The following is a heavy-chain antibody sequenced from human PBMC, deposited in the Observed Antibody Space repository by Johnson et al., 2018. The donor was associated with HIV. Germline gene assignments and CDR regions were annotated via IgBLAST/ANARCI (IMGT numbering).Heavy chain of an antibody. CDR2: ISYDGSNK. CDR3: ARDIRESFGSYDSSGSGLGAFDI. D-gene: IGHD3-22*01. J-gene: IGHJ3*02. V-gene: IGHV3-30*03. Sequence: VQLVESGGGVVQPGRSLRLSCAASGFTFSNYGMHWVRQAPGQGLEWVAVISYDGSNKYYADSVKGRFTISSDNSKNTLYLQMNSLRAEDTAVYYCARDIRESFGSYDSSGSGLGAFDIWGQGTMVTVSS. CDR1: GFTFSNYG.